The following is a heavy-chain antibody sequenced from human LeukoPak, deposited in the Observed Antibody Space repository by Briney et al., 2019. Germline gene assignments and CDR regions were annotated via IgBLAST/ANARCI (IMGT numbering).Heavy chain of an antibody. CDR1: GYSISSGYY. J-gene: IGHJ4*02. Sequence: SETLSLTCTVSGYSISSGYYWGWIRQPPGKGLEWIGNIYHSGSTYYNPSLKSRVTISVDTSKNQFSLKLSSVTAADTAVYYCARAVGYWGQGTLVTVSS. D-gene: IGHD3-10*01. CDR3: ARAVGY. V-gene: IGHV4-38-2*02. CDR2: IYHSGST.